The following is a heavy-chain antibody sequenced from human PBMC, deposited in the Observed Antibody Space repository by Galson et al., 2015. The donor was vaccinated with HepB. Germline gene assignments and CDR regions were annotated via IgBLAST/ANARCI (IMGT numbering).Heavy chain of an antibody. CDR1: GFTFSSYS. D-gene: IGHD5-18*01. J-gene: IGHJ4*02. CDR2: ISSSSSYI. CDR3: ARGELWSLPAGVYFDY. V-gene: IGHV3-21*01. Sequence: SLRLSCAASGFTFSSYSMNWVRRAPGKGLEWVSSISSSSSYIYYADSVKGRFTISRDNAKNSLYLQMNSLRAEDTAVYYCARGELWSLPAGVYFDYWGQGTLVTVSS.